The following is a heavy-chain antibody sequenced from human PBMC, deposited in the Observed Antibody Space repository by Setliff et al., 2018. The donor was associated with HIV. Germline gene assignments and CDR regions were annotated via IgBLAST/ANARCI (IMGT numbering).Heavy chain of an antibody. CDR2: IFNDGRT. V-gene: IGHV4-39*01. Sequence: VSGGSISSSSYYWGWIRATPGKGLEWIGSIFNDGRTYYNPSLKSRVTIPRDTSTNQLSLKLTSVTAADTAVYFCARHFPSISLFFGDPGPFDRCVHGPLVTVSS. D-gene: IGHD3-10*01. CDR1: GGSISSSSYY. J-gene: IGHJ4*01. CDR3: ARHFPSISLFFGDPGPFDR.